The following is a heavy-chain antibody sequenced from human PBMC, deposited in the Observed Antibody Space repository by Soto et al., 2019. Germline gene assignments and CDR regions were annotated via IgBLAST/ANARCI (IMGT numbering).Heavy chain of an antibody. CDR2: IIPVFGTA. CDR1: GGTFSSSA. Sequence: QMQLVQSGAEVKKPWSSVKVSCKASGGTFSSSAISWVRQAPGQGLEWMGAIIPVFGTAHYAQKFQGRVTITADKPTSTAYMELSRLRSEDTAVYYCARVRPERGKDVCGQGTTVTVSS. D-gene: IGHD6-25*01. V-gene: IGHV1-69*06. J-gene: IGHJ6*02. CDR3: ARVRPERGKDV.